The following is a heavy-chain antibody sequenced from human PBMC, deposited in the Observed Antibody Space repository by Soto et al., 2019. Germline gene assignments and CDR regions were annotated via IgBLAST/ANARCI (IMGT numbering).Heavy chain of an antibody. CDR3: ARDTHSGWKPFDY. D-gene: IGHD6-19*01. Sequence: ALVNGACKTSGYTITRYLGSWVRQTPGQGLEWMGWISAYNGNTNYAQKLQGRVTMTTDTSTSTAYMELRSLRSDDTAVYYCARDTHSGWKPFDYWGQGTLVTVSS. V-gene: IGHV1-18*01. J-gene: IGHJ4*02. CDR1: GYTITRYL. CDR2: ISAYNGNT.